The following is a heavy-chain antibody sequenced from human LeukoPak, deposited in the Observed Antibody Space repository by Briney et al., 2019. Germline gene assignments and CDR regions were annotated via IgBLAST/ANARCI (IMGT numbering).Heavy chain of an antibody. V-gene: IGHV4-4*08. CDR2: IYTSGST. J-gene: IGHJ4*02. Sequence: SETLSLTCTVSGGSISSYYWSWIRQPPGKGLEWIGYIYTSGSTNYNPSLKSRVTMSVDTSKNQFSLKLSSVTAADTAVYYCARDSSSTSCYNFIAVTTCPYFDYWGQGTLVTVSS. CDR1: GGSISSYY. CDR3: ARDSSSTSCYNFIAVTTCPYFDY. D-gene: IGHD2-2*02.